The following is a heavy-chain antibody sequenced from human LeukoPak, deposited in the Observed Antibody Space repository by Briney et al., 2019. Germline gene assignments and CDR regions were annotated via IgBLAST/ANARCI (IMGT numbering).Heavy chain of an antibody. CDR1: GGSISSYY. V-gene: IGHV4-59*01. D-gene: IGHD4-17*01. CDR2: IYYSGST. J-gene: IGHJ6*03. Sequence: PSETLSLTCTVSGGSISSYYWSWIRQPPGKGLEWIGYIYYSGSTNYNPSLKSRVTISVDTSKNQFSLKLSSVTAADTAVYYCARGYGDLYYMDVWGKGTTVTVSS. CDR3: ARGYGDLYYMDV.